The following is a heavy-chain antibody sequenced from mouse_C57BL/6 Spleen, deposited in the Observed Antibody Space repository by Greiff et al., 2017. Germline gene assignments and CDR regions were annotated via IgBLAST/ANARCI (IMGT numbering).Heavy chain of an antibody. V-gene: IGHV2-6-1*01. CDR3: ARQIYYGNYYAMDY. J-gene: IGHJ4*01. Sequence: VKLVESGPGLVAPSQSLSITCTVSGFSLTSYGVHWVRQPPGTGLEWLVVIWSDGSTTYNSALKSRLSISKDNSKSQVFLKMNSLHTDDTAMYYCARQIYYGNYYAMDYWGQGTSVTVSS. CDR2: IWSDGST. D-gene: IGHD2-1*01. CDR1: GFSLTSYG.